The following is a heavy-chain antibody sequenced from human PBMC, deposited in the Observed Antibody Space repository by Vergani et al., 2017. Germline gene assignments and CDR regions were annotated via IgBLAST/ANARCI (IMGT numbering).Heavy chain of an antibody. J-gene: IGHJ4*02. CDR3: AKSTVLLWFGELSGYYFDY. Sequence: EAQLLESGGGLVQPGGSLRLSCAASGFTFSSYAMSWVRQAPGKGLEWVSAISGSGGSTYYADSVKGRFTISRDNSKNTLYLQMNSLRAEDTAVYYCAKSTVLLWFGELSGYYFDYWGQGTLVTVSS. V-gene: IGHV3-23*01. CDR1: GFTFSSYA. D-gene: IGHD3-10*01. CDR2: ISGSGGST.